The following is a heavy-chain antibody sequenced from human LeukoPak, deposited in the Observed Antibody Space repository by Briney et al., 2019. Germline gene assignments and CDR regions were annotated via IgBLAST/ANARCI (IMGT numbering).Heavy chain of an antibody. CDR2: IYYSGST. Sequence: SETLSLTCTVSGGSISSYYWSWIRQPPGKGLEWIGYIYYSGSTNYNPSLKSRVTISVDTSKNQFSLKLSSVTAADTAVYYCARDNIVVVAATKAYYFDYWGQGTLVTVSS. D-gene: IGHD2-15*01. CDR1: GGSISSYY. CDR3: ARDNIVVVAATKAYYFDY. J-gene: IGHJ4*02. V-gene: IGHV4-59*12.